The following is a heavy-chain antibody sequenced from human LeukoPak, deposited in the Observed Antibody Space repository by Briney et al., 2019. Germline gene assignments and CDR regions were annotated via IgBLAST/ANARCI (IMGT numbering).Heavy chain of an antibody. D-gene: IGHD4-17*01. V-gene: IGHV3-7*03. J-gene: IGHJ6*04. CDR3: AREAGSYGDYDMYYYYGMDV. CDR1: GFTFSSYW. Sequence: GGSLRLSCAASGFTFSSYWMSWVRRAPGKGLEGVANIKQEGSEKYYVDSVKGRFTISRDNAKNSLYLQMNSLRAEDTAVYYCAREAGSYGDYDMYYYYGMDVWGKGTTVTVSS. CDR2: IKQEGSEK.